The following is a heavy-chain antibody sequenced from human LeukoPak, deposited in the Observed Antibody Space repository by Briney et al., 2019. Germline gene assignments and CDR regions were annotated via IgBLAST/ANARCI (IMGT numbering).Heavy chain of an antibody. J-gene: IGHJ4*02. D-gene: IGHD1-26*01. CDR2: IYTSGST. Sequence: PSETLSLTCTVSGGSISSGSYYWSWIRQPAGKGLEWIGRIYTSGSTNYNPSLKSRVTISVDTSKNQFSLKLSSVTAADTAVYYCARRKVGAKYYFDYWGQGTLVTVSS. CDR1: GGSISSGSYY. CDR3: ARRKVGAKYYFDY. V-gene: IGHV4-61*02.